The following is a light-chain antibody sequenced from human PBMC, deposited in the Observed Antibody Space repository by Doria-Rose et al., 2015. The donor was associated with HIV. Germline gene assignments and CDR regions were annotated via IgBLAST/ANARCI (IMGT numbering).Light chain of an antibody. V-gene: IGKV1-5*03. J-gene: IGKJ2*01. CDR2: KAS. CDR1: QSISSW. Sequence: VTITCRASQSISSWLAWYQQKPGKAPKFLIYKASSLETGVPSRFSGSGSGTEFTLTISSLQPDDLATYYCQQYNSYSPYTFGQGTKLEIK. CDR3: QQYNSYSPYT.